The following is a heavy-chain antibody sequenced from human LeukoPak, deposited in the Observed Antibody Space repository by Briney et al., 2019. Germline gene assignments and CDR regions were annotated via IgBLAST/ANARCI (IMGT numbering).Heavy chain of an antibody. V-gene: IGHV3-7*01. CDR1: GFTFTSYW. Sequence: PGGSLRLSCEASGFTFTSYWMSWVRQAPGKGLEWVANIKQDGSDKYYVASVRGRFTNSRDNAKNSLYLQMNSLRVEDTAVYYCARERYGDSFDYWGQGTLVTVSS. CDR2: IKQDGSDK. D-gene: IGHD4-17*01. CDR3: ARERYGDSFDY. J-gene: IGHJ4*02.